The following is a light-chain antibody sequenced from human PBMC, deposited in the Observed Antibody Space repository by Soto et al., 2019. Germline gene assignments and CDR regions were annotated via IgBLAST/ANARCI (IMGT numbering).Light chain of an antibody. J-gene: IGLJ1*01. CDR3: AAWDDSLNGYV. Sequence: QSVLTQPPSLSGAPGQRVTISCAGSGSNIGAGYDVHWYQQHPGTAPKLLIYGNTIRPSGVPDRFSGSKSGTSASLAISGLQSEDEADYYCAAWDDSLNGYVFGTGTKLTVL. V-gene: IGLV1-40*01. CDR2: GNT. CDR1: GSNIGAGYD.